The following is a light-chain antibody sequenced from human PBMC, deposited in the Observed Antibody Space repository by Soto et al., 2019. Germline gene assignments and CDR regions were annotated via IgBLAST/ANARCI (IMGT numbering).Light chain of an antibody. J-gene: IGKJ2*01. CDR2: GAS. CDR3: QQYGSSPHT. V-gene: IGKV3-20*01. Sequence: EIVLTQSPGTLSLSPGERATLSCRASQSVSSSYLAWYQHKPGQAPRLLIYGASSRDTGIPDRFSGSGSVTDFTLTISRLEPEDFAVYYCQQYGSSPHTFGQGTKLEIK. CDR1: QSVSSSY.